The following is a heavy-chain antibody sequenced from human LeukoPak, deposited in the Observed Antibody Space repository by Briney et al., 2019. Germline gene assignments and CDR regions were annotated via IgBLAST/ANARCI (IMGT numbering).Heavy chain of an antibody. D-gene: IGHD3-22*01. CDR2: INRSGST. Sequence: SETLSLTCAVYGGSFSGYYWSWIRQPPGKGLEWIGEINRSGSTNYNPSLKSRVTISVDTSKNQFSLKLSSVTAADTAVYYCARDYYDSSGYDWGQGTLVTVSS. CDR1: GGSFSGYY. CDR3: ARDYYDSSGYD. V-gene: IGHV4-34*01. J-gene: IGHJ4*02.